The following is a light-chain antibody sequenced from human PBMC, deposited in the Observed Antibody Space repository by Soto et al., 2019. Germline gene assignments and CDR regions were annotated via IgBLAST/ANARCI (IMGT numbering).Light chain of an antibody. V-gene: IGKV1-33*01. CDR1: QDISNY. CDR2: DAS. CDR3: QQYDNLPFT. Sequence: DIQMTQSPSSLSASVGDRVTITCQASQDISNYLNWYQQKPGKAPKLLFYDASNLETVFPSRFSGSGSGTDFTFTISSLQPEDIATYYCQQYDNLPFTFGPGTKVDIK. J-gene: IGKJ3*01.